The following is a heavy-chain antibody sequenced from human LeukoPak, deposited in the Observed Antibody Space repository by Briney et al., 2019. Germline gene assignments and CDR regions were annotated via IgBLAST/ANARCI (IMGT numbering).Heavy chain of an antibody. V-gene: IGHV3-64D*09. CDR2: ISTNGGST. CDR1: GFTFSSYN. Sequence: GGSLRLSCAASGFTFSSYNMHWVRQAPGKGLEYVSGISTNGGSTYYADSVKGRFTISRDNSKNTVDLQMSSLRAEDTAVYYCASPYSGYDYNFDHWGQGTLVTVSS. D-gene: IGHD5-12*01. CDR3: ASPYSGYDYNFDH. J-gene: IGHJ4*02.